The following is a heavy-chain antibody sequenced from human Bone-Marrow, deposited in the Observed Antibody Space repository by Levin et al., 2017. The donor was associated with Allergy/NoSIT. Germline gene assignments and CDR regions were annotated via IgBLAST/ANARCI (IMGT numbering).Heavy chain of an antibody. CDR1: GNKFSGYG. CDR2: ISNYNGNT. V-gene: IGHV1-18*01. Sequence: GESLKISCKASGNKFSGYGLSWVRQAPGQGPEWMGWISNYNGNTNYAQKFQGRINITTDTSTNTAHLEVRSLTSDDTAVYYCARQAVFYGEFDPWGQGTLVTVSS. CDR3: ARQAVFYGEFDP. J-gene: IGHJ5*02. D-gene: IGHD3-10*01.